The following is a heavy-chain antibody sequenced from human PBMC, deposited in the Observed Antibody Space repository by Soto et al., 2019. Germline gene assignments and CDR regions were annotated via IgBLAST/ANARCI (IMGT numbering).Heavy chain of an antibody. CDR2: ISGSGGST. CDR1: GFTFSSYA. CDR3: ARLDYGDYLRAFDY. Sequence: EVQLLESGGGLVQPGGSLRLSCAASGFTFSSYATSWVRQAPGKGLEWVSAISGSGGSTYYADSVKGRFTISRDNSKNTLYLQMNSLRAEDTAVYYCARLDYGDYLRAFDYWGQGTLVTVSS. J-gene: IGHJ4*02. D-gene: IGHD4-17*01. V-gene: IGHV3-23*01.